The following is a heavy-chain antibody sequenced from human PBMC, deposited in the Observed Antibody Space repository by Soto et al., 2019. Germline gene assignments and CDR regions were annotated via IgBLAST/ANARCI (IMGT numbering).Heavy chain of an antibody. J-gene: IGHJ6*02. CDR1: GFTFSTYS. Sequence: EVQLVESGGGLVQPGGSLRLSCAASGFTFSTYSLTWVRQAPGKGLEWVSYISGRSSAIYYADSVKGRFTISRDNAKNSLYLQMNSLRDEDTAVYYCARGASGGYYHYYAMDDWGQGTTVTVSS. V-gene: IGHV3-48*02. CDR3: ARGASGGYYHYYAMDD. D-gene: IGHD2-15*01. CDR2: ISGRSSAI.